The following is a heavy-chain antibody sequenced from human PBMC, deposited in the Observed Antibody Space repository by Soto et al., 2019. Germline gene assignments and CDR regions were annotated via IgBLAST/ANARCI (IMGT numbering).Heavy chain of an antibody. J-gene: IGHJ4*02. Sequence: ASVNGSFKSSGCTFTSYYLHWVGQAAGPGFEWMGWINPNSGGTNYAQKFQGRVTMTRDTSISTAYMELSRLRSDDTAVYYCARALIRDYYDSSGYYSSFDYWGQGALVTVSS. CDR2: INPNSGGT. V-gene: IGHV1-2*02. D-gene: IGHD3-22*01. CDR3: ARALIRDYYDSSGYYSSFDY. CDR1: GCTFTSYY.